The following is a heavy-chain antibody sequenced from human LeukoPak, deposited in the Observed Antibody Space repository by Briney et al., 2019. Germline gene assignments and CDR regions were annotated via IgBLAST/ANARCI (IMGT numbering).Heavy chain of an antibody. CDR3: ARDRRGSGGLYYYYYYMDV. CDR2: IYYSGST. V-gene: IGHV4-59*01. D-gene: IGHD5-12*01. J-gene: IGHJ6*03. Sequence: PSETLSLTCTVSGGSISSYYWSWIRQPPGKGLEWIGYIYYSGSTNYNPSLKSRVTISVDTSKNQFSLKLSSVTAADTAVYYCARDRRGSGGLYYYYYYMDVWGKGTTVTVSS. CDR1: GGSISSYY.